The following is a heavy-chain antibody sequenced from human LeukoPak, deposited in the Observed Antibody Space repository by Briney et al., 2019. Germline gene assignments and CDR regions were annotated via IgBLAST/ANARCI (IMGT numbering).Heavy chain of an antibody. CDR2: INPNSGGT. CDR3: ARNYGSQDPPDY. V-gene: IGHV1-2*02. Sequence: ASVKVSCKASGYTFTGYYMHWVRQAPGQGLEWMGWINPNSGGTNYAQKFQGRVTMTRDTSISTAYMELSRLRSDDTAVYYCARNYGSQDPPDYWGQGTLVTVSS. J-gene: IGHJ4*02. D-gene: IGHD1-7*01. CDR1: GYTFTGYY.